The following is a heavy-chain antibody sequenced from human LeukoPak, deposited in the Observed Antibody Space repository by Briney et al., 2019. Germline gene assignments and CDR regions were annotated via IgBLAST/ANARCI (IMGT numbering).Heavy chain of an antibody. J-gene: IGHJ4*02. CDR1: GFTFSSYS. CDR2: ISSSSSYI. Sequence: GGSLRLSCAASGFTFSSYSMNWVRQAPGKGLEWVSSISSSSSYIYYADSVKGRFTISRDNAKNSLYLQMNSLRAEDTAVYYRARDSSYYDILTDWGQGTLVTVSS. V-gene: IGHV3-21*01. D-gene: IGHD3-9*01. CDR3: ARDSSYYDILTD.